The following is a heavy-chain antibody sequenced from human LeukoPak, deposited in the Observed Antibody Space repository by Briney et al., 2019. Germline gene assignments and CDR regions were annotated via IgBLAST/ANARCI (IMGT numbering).Heavy chain of an antibody. CDR3: AREGCTNGVCPYFDY. J-gene: IGHJ4*02. CDR1: GGSISSGSYY. V-gene: IGHV4-61*02. D-gene: IGHD2-8*01. Sequence: SQTLSLTCTVSGGSISSGSYYWSWIRQPAGKGLEWIGRIYTSGSTNYNPSLKSRVTISVDTSKNQFSLKLSSVTAADTAVYYCAREGCTNGVCPYFDYWGQGTLVTVSS. CDR2: IYTSGST.